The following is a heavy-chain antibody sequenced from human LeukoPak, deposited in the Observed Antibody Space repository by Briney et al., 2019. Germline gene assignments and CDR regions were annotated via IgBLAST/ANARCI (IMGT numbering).Heavy chain of an antibody. V-gene: IGHV4-34*01. CDR1: GGSFSGYY. J-gene: IGHJ5*02. D-gene: IGHD3-10*01. Sequence: SETLSLTCAVYGGSFSGYYWSWIRQPPGKGLEWIGESNHSGSTNYNPSLKSRVTISVDTSKNQFSLKLSSVTAADTAVCYCARVDYYGSGSYSWFDPWGQGTLVTVSS. CDR2: SNHSGST. CDR3: ARVDYYGSGSYSWFDP.